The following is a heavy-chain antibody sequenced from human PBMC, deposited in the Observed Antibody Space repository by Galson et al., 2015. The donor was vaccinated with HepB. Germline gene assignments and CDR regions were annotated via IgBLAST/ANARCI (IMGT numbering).Heavy chain of an antibody. CDR2: ISHDKRNK. CDR1: GFIFSNYG. J-gene: IGHJ4*02. Sequence: SLRLSCAASGFIFSNYGMHWVRQAPGKGLEWVALISHDKRNKYYSDSVEGRFTVSRDNFENTLHLQMNSLRVEDTAVCYCAKEFPPYYGFWSGHQKWGQGTQVTVSP. CDR3: AKEFPPYYGFWSGHQK. D-gene: IGHD3-3*01. V-gene: IGHV3-30*18.